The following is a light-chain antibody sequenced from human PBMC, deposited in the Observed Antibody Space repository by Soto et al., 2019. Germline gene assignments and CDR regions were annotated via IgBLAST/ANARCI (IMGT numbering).Light chain of an antibody. CDR3: HKYADSPHT. CDR2: GAS. V-gene: IGKV3-20*01. Sequence: EIVLTQSPGTLSLSPGEGATLSCRASQSVRSGALAWYQQKPGQAPRLLIYGASSRATDIPDRFSGSGSGTHFTLTISRLEPEDFAVYYCHKYADSPHTFGQGTKLESK. CDR1: QSVRSGA. J-gene: IGKJ2*01.